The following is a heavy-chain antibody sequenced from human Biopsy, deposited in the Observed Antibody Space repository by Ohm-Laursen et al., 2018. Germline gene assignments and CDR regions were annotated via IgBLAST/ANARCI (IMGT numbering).Heavy chain of an antibody. CDR2: INHSGST. Sequence: SETLPLTCAVYGGSFSGYYWSWIRQPPGEGLEWIGEINHSGSTNYNPSLKSRVTISVDTSKNQFSLKLSSVTAADTAVYYCARGRLRAVARFDYWGQGTLVTVSS. CDR3: ARGRLRAVARFDY. CDR1: GGSFSGYY. V-gene: IGHV4-34*01. D-gene: IGHD6-19*01. J-gene: IGHJ4*02.